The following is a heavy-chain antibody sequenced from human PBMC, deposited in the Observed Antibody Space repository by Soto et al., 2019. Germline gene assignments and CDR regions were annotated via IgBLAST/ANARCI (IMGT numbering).Heavy chain of an antibody. CDR1: GGSIISGGYS. Sequence: SETLSLTCAVSGGSIISGGYSWSWIRQPPGKDLEWIGYIYSGTTHYNPSLESRVTIAMDRSKNQVSLSLKSVIAADTAVYYCGREDSGEFFVFWGQGDLVTVSS. D-gene: IGHD2-15*01. V-gene: IGHV4-30-2*01. J-gene: IGHJ4*02. CDR2: IYSGTT. CDR3: GREDSGEFFVF.